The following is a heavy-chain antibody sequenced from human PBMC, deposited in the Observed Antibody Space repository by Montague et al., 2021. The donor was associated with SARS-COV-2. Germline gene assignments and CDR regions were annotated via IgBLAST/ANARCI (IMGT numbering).Heavy chain of an antibody. D-gene: IGHD3-9*01. V-gene: IGHV2-70*04. CDR3: ARSYYDILTNYYDAFDI. J-gene: IGHJ3*02. CDR2: XXWXXXK. Sequence: PALVKPTQILTLTCTLSGFSLSTSGMRASWIRQPPGKALEWLAXXXWXXXKFXSTSLKTRLTISKDTSKNPVVLTMTNMDPVDTATYYCARSYYDILTNYYDAFDIWGQGTMVTVSS. CDR1: GFSLSTSGMR.